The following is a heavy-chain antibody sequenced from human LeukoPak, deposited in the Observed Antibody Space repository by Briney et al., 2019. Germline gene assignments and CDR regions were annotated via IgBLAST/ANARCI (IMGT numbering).Heavy chain of an antibody. D-gene: IGHD6-6*01. J-gene: IGHJ3*02. V-gene: IGHV4-61*05. Sequence: PSETLSLTCTVSGGSISSTVYYWAWIRQPPGKGLEWIWDIYYSGSTNYNPSLKSRVTISVDTSKNQFSLKLSSVTAADTAVYYCAAYSSSSLDDFDIWGQGTMVTVSS. CDR3: AAYSSSSLDDFDI. CDR1: GGSISSTVYY. CDR2: IYYSGST.